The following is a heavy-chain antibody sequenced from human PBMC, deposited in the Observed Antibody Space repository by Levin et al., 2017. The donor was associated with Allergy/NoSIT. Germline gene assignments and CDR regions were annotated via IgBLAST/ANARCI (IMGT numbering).Heavy chain of an antibody. D-gene: IGHD4-17*01. V-gene: IGHV4-61*01. CDR2: IYYSGST. CDR3: ARGDWDYGDNWYFDR. CDR1: GGSVSSGSYY. J-gene: IGHJ2*01. Sequence: PSETLSLTCTVSGGSVSSGSYYWSWIRQPPGKGLEWIGYIYYSGSTNYNPSLKSRVTISVDTSKNQFSLKLSSVTAADTAVYYCARGDWDYGDNWYFDRWGRGTLVTVSS.